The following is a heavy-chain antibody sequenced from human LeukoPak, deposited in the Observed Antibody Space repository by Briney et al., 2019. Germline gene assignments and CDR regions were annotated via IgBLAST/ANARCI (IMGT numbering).Heavy chain of an antibody. D-gene: IGHD3-22*01. CDR3: ARGPRITMIVDVPPYYFDY. CDR2: IYSGGST. Sequence: GGSLRLSCAASGFTVSSNYMSWVRQAPGKGLEWVSVIYSGGSTYYADSVKGRFTISRDNSKNTLYLQMNSLRAEDTAVYYCARGPRITMIVDVPPYYFDYWGQGTLVTVSS. V-gene: IGHV3-53*01. CDR1: GFTVSSNY. J-gene: IGHJ4*02.